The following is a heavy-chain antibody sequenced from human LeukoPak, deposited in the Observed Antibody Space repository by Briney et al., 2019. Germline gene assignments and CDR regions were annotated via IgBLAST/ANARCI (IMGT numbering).Heavy chain of an antibody. Sequence: SETLSPTCTVSGDSISNYYWNWIRQPAGKGLEWIGRIYTNGSTKYNPSLKSRVTMSVDTSKNQFSLKLSSVTAADTAVYYCARDDGRTYFDYWGQGTLVTVSS. CDR1: GDSISNYY. CDR2: IYTNGST. J-gene: IGHJ4*02. CDR3: ARDDGRTYFDY. D-gene: IGHD4-17*01. V-gene: IGHV4-4*07.